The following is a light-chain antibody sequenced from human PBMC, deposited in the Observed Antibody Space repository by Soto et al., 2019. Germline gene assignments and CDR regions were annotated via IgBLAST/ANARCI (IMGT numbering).Light chain of an antibody. V-gene: IGKV1-12*01. CDR1: QSISSW. J-gene: IGKJ5*01. Sequence: DIQMTQSPSSVSASVGDRVTITCRASQSISSWLAWYQQKPGTVPKLLIYAASSLQSGVPSRFSGSGAGTEFPLTITSLQREDFGTYYCQQGDSFPITFGQGTRLEIK. CDR2: AAS. CDR3: QQGDSFPIT.